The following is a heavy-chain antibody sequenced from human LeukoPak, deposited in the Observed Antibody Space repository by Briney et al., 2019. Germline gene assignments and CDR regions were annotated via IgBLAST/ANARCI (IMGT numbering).Heavy chain of an antibody. Sequence: ASVKVSCKASGYTLTSYDITWVRQATGQGLEWMGWMNPNSGNTGYAQKFQGRVTITRNTSISTAYMELSSLRSEDTAVYYCARGLRYYYDSDSADYWGQGTLVTVSS. CDR1: GYTLTSYD. CDR2: MNPNSGNT. CDR3: ARGLRYYYDSDSADY. D-gene: IGHD3-22*01. J-gene: IGHJ4*02. V-gene: IGHV1-8*03.